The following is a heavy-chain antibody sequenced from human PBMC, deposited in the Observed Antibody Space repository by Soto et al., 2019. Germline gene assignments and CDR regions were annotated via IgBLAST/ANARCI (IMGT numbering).Heavy chain of an antibody. D-gene: IGHD6-19*01. V-gene: IGHV3-9*01. J-gene: IGHJ4*02. CDR2: MSWTNDNV. CDR1: GFMFVDYA. Sequence: EVHLVESGGGWVQPGRSLRLSCAASGFMFVDYAMHWGRQAPGKGLEWVSGMSWTNDNVGEADSVKGRFTISRDNARNSLYLPMNSLREEDTALYSCVTGLGFGTGWYRGFDCWGQGPVVSVS. CDR3: VTGLGFGTGWYRGFDC.